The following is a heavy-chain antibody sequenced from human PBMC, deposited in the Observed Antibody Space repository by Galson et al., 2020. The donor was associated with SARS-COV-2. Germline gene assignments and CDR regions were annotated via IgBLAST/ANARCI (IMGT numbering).Heavy chain of an antibody. CDR2: INPKTDAT. D-gene: IGHD3-3*01. CDR1: GYTFTDHY. Sequence: ALVKVSCKTSGYTFTDHYIHWVRQAPGQGPEWMGWINPKTDATNYAQKLQGRVAMTRDTSTGTAYMDLSRLTPDDTAVYYCGRSLDVNYDFGSALDIWGQGTQVTVSS. J-gene: IGHJ4*02. V-gene: IGHV1-2*02. CDR3: GRSLDVNYDFGSALDI.